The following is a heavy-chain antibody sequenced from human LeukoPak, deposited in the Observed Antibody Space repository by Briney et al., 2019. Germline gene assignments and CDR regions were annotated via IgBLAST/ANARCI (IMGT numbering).Heavy chain of an antibody. CDR3: ASGHGSVHDAFDI. CDR1: GYTFTGYY. Sequence: ASVKVFCKASGYTFTGYYMHWVRQAPGQGLEWMGWINPNSGGTNYAQKFQGWVTMTRDTSISTAYMELSRLRSDDTAVYYCASGHGSVHDAFDIWGQGTMVTVSS. CDR2: INPNSGGT. J-gene: IGHJ3*02. V-gene: IGHV1-2*04. D-gene: IGHD3-10*01.